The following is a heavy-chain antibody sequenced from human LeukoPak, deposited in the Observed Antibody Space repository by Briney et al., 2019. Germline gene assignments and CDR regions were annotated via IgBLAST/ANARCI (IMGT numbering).Heavy chain of an antibody. CDR3: ARGSVDIVVVPTAHYYYYMDV. J-gene: IGHJ6*03. V-gene: IGHV4-34*01. CDR1: GGSFSGYY. CDR2: INHSGST. Sequence: PSETLSLTCAVSGGSFSGYYWSWIRQPPGKGLEWIGEINHSGSTNYNPSLKSRVTISVDTSKNQFSLKLSSVTAADTAVYYCARGSVDIVVVPTAHYYYYMDVWGKGTTVTVSS. D-gene: IGHD2-2*01.